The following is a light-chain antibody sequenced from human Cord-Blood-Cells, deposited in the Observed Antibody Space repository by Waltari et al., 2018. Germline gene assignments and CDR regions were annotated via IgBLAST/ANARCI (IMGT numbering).Light chain of an antibody. J-gene: IGLJ3*02. V-gene: IGLV1-44*01. CDR2: SKN. CDR1: SSNIGSNT. Sequence: QSVLTQPPSASGTPGQRVTISCSGSSSNIGSNTVNWYQQLPGTAPKLLIYSKNHRPSGVPDRFSGSKSGTSASLAISGLQSEDEADYYCAAWDDSPNGWVFGGGTKLTVL. CDR3: AAWDDSPNGWV.